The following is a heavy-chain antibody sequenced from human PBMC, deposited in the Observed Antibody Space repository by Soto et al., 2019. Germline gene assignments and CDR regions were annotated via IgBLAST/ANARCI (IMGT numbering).Heavy chain of an antibody. Sequence: EVQLVESGGGLVQPGGSLRISCAASGFTVSSNYMSWVRQAPGKGLEWVSVIYSGGSTYYADSVKGRFTISRDNSKNTLYLQMNSLRAEDTAVYYCARNYDFWSGFYYYMDVWGQGTTVTVSS. V-gene: IGHV3-66*01. D-gene: IGHD3-3*01. CDR2: IYSGGST. CDR1: GFTVSSNY. J-gene: IGHJ6*03. CDR3: ARNYDFWSGFYYYMDV.